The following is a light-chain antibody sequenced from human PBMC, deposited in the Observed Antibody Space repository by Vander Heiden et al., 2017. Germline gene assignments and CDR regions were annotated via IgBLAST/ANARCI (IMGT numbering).Light chain of an antibody. Sequence: SYALTQPLSVSVALGQTARITCGGNNIGSKNVHWYQQKPGQAPVLVLVSDANRASGIPERFSGFNSGYTATLTIRRAQAGDEADYYCQVWDRNLVIFGGGTKLTVL. V-gene: IGLV3-9*01. CDR3: QVWDRNLVI. J-gene: IGLJ2*01. CDR2: SDA. CDR1: NIGSKN.